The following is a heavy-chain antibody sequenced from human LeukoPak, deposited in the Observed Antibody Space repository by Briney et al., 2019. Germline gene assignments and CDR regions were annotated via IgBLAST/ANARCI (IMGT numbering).Heavy chain of an antibody. V-gene: IGHV4-59*04. CDR2: IYYSGIT. CDR1: GGSISSYY. CDR3: ARYSGMGYSPGTYSNS. D-gene: IGHD5-12*01. J-gene: IGHJ5*01. Sequence: SETLSLTCTVSGGSISSYYWSWIRQTPGKGLEWIGSIYYSGITYYTPSLKSRVTISVDTSRNQFSLNLSSVSAADTSVYYCARYSGMGYSPGTYSNSGGQGTRVTVPS.